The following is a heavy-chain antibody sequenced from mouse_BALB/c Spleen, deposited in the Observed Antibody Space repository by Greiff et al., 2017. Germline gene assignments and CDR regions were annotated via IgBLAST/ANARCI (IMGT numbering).Heavy chain of an antibody. D-gene: IGHD1-1*01. CDR2: IWSGGST. Sequence: VKLMESGPGLVQPSQSLSITCTVSGFSLTSYGVHWVRQSPGKGLEWLGVIWSGGSTDYNAAFISRLSISKDNSKSQVFFKMNSLQANDTAIYYCARGVNYYYGSSLFDYWGQGTTLTVSS. CDR3: ARGVNYYYGSSLFDY. CDR1: GFSLTSYG. J-gene: IGHJ2*01. V-gene: IGHV2-2*02.